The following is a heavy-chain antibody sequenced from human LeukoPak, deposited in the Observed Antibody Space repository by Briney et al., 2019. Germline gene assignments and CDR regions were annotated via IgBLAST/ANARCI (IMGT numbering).Heavy chain of an antibody. D-gene: IGHD4-17*01. J-gene: IGHJ4*02. CDR2: FSGSGGST. CDR3: SKKGQSEDYGKPG. Sequence: PGRSLRLSCVASGFTFSSYAMNWARQAPGKGLEWVSGFSGSGGSTYYADSVKGRFTISRDNSKNTLYLQMSSLRADDTAVYYCSKKGQSEDYGKPGWGQGTLVTVSS. CDR1: GFTFSSYA. V-gene: IGHV3-23*01.